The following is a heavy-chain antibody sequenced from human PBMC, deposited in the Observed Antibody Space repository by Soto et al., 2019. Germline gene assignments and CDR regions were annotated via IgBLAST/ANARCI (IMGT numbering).Heavy chain of an antibody. CDR1: GGSISSSSYC. Sequence: SETLSLTCTVSGGSISSSSYCWGWIRQPPGKGLEWIGSIYYSGSTYYNPSLKSRVTISVDTSKNQFSLKLSSVTAADTAVYYCARTVAGTARDYYFDYWGQGTLVTVSS. V-gene: IGHV4-39*01. J-gene: IGHJ4*02. CDR2: IYYSGST. D-gene: IGHD6-19*01. CDR3: ARTVAGTARDYYFDY.